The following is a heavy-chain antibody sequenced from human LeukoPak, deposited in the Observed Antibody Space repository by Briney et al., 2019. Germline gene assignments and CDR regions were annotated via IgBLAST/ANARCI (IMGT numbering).Heavy chain of an antibody. Sequence: GGSLRLSCAVSGFSLSRYAMSWVRKAPGKGLEWVSAISDSGGSTYYADSVKGRFTISRDNSRNTLYLQMNTLRAEDTAVYYYAKCRGSSWSDYFDYWGQGTLVTVSS. J-gene: IGHJ4*02. CDR3: AKCRGSSWSDYFDY. CDR2: ISDSGGST. D-gene: IGHD6-13*01. CDR1: GFSLSRYA. V-gene: IGHV3-23*01.